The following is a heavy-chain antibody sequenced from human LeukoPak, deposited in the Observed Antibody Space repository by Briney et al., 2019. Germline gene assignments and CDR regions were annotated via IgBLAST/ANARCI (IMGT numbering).Heavy chain of an antibody. CDR1: GGSISSHY. V-gene: IGHV4-59*11. CDR2: IYYSGST. CDR3: ARAPLYYDSSGYCFNYFDY. D-gene: IGHD3-22*01. Sequence: KSSETLSLTCTVSGGSISSHYWSWIRQPPGKGLEWIGYIYYSGSTNYNPSLKSRVTISVDTSKNQFSLKLSSVTAADTAVYYCARAPLYYDSSGYCFNYFDYWGQGTLVTVSS. J-gene: IGHJ4*02.